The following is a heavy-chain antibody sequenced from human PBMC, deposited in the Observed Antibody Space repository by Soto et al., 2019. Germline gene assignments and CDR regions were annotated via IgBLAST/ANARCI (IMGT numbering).Heavy chain of an antibody. CDR3: ARWGKTGGLDV. V-gene: IGHV3-30*13. CDR2: TSYDGSNK. D-gene: IGHD3-16*01. Sequence: QVQLVESGGGVVQPGTSLRLSCVGSGFTFRSYVIHWVRQAPGKGLEWVALTSYDGSNKYYDDSVEGRFTISRDNSRKRVDLRMDSLRVEDKAVDCCARWGKTGGLDVWGQGTLVSVSS. CDR1: GFTFRSYV. J-gene: IGHJ4*02.